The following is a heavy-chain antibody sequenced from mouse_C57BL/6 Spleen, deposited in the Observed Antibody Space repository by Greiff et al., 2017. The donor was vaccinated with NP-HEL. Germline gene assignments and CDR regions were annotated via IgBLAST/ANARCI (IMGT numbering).Heavy chain of an antibody. CDR2: IWSGGST. CDR1: GFSLTSYG. Sequence: VQLQQSGPGLVQPSQSLSITCTVSGFSLTSYGVHWVRQSPGKGLEWLGVIWSGGSTDYNAAFISRRSISKDNAKSQVFFKMNSLPADDTAIYYCARDPHNYYGSSYFDYWGQGTTLTVSS. CDR3: ARDPHNYYGSSYFDY. D-gene: IGHD1-1*01. J-gene: IGHJ2*01. V-gene: IGHV2-2*01.